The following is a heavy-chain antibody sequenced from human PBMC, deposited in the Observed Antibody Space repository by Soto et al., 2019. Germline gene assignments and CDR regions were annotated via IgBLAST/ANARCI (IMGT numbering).Heavy chain of an antibody. CDR2: IKRDASEK. CDR3: ARDSGYDSGSSVNHYLDY. D-gene: IGHD3-10*01. V-gene: IGHV3-7*01. CDR1: GFAFGNYW. Sequence: EVQLVESGGDLVQPGGSLRLSCAASGFAFGNYWMSWVRQAPGKGLEWLATIKRDASEKKYVDSVKGRFTMSRDNAKNSLYLQMDSLRAEDTAVYYCARDSGYDSGSSVNHYLDYWGHGTLVSVSS. J-gene: IGHJ4*01.